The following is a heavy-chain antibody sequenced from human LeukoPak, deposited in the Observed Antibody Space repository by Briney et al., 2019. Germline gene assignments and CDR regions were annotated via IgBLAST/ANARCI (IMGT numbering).Heavy chain of an antibody. V-gene: IGHV3-21*01. Sequence: GGSLRLSCAASGFTFSSYSMNWVRQAPGKGLEWVSSISSSSSYIYYADSVKGRFTISRDNAKNSRYLQMNSLRAEDTAVYYCARDYDYVWGSYRYPHNFDYWGQGTLVTVSS. CDR2: ISSSSSYI. CDR1: GFTFSSYS. CDR3: ARDYDYVWGSYRYPHNFDY. J-gene: IGHJ4*02. D-gene: IGHD3-16*02.